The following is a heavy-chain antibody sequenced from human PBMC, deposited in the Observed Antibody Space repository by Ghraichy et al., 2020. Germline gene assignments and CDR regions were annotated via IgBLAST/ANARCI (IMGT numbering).Heavy chain of an antibody. CDR2: IYYSGST. D-gene: IGHD2-15*01. CDR3: ARSEDYCSGGSCYPAHFDY. CDR1: GGSISSYY. J-gene: IGHJ4*02. V-gene: IGHV4-59*01. Sequence: SETLSLTCTVSGGSISSYYWSWIRQPPGKGLEWIGYIYYSGSTNYNPSLKSRVTISVDTSKNQFSLKLSSVTAADTAVYYCARSEDYCSGGSCYPAHFDYWGQGTLVTVSS.